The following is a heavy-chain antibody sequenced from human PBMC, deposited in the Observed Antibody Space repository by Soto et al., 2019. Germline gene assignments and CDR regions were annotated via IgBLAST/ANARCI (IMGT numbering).Heavy chain of an antibody. CDR1: GFTFSSYA. V-gene: IGHV3-23*01. CDR3: AKDGSIVVVVAADAFDI. D-gene: IGHD2-15*01. CDR2: ISGSGGST. J-gene: IGHJ3*02. Sequence: GESLKISCAASGFTFSSYAMSWVRQAPGKGLEWVSAISGSGGSTYYADSVKGRFTISRDNSKNTLYLQMNSLRAEDKAVYYCAKDGSIVVVVAADAFDIWGQGTMVTVSS.